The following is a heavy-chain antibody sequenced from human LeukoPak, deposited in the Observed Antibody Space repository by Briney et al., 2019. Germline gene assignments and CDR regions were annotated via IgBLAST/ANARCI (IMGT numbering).Heavy chain of an antibody. CDR1: GFTFSSYG. CDR3: ARGRDYYDSSGLDY. J-gene: IGHJ4*02. D-gene: IGHD3-22*01. CDR2: IWYDGSNK. Sequence: PGGSLRLSCAASGFTFSSYGMHWVRQAPGKGLEWVAVIWYDGSNKYYADSVKGRFTISRDNSKNTLYLQMNSLRAEDTAVYYCARGRDYYDSSGLDYWGQGILVTVSS. V-gene: IGHV3-33*01.